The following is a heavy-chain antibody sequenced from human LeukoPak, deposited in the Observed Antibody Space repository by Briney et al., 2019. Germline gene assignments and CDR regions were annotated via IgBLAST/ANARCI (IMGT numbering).Heavy chain of an antibody. V-gene: IGHV5-51*01. J-gene: IGHJ4*02. CDR2: IYPGDSDT. D-gene: IGHD4-11*01. CDR3: ARHQDYSNDPVLLDY. CDR1: GYSFTSYW. Sequence: GESLKISCKGSGYSFTSYWIGWVRQMPGKGLEWMGIIYPGDSDTRYSPSFQGQVTISADKSISTAYLQWSSLKASDTAMYYCARHQDYSNDPVLLDYWGQGTLVTVSS.